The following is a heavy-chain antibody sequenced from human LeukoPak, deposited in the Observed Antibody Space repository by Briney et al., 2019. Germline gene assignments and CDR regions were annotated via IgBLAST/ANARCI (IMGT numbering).Heavy chain of an antibody. D-gene: IGHD6-13*01. Sequence: GGSLRLSCAASGFTFSSYAMDWVRQAPGKGLEWVAFIRSDGSNKYYADSVKGRFTISRDSSKNTLYLQMNSLRAEDTAVYYCANFKAAAADYWGQGTLVTVSS. J-gene: IGHJ4*02. CDR1: GFTFSSYA. CDR2: IRSDGSNK. CDR3: ANFKAAAADY. V-gene: IGHV3-30*02.